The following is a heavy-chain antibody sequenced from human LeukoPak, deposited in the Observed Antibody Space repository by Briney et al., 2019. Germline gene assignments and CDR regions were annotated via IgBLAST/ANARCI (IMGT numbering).Heavy chain of an antibody. CDR3: ATKQWLAPPPDS. D-gene: IGHD6-19*01. CDR1: GFTFSKYW. Sequence: PGGPLRLSCAASGFTFSKYWMLWVRQAPGKGLESVSRINTDGTVTTYADSVKGRFTVSRDNADNTMFLQMNSVRDEDTAVYYCATKQWLAPPPDSWGQGTLVTVSS. J-gene: IGHJ4*02. CDR2: INTDGTVT. V-gene: IGHV3-74*01.